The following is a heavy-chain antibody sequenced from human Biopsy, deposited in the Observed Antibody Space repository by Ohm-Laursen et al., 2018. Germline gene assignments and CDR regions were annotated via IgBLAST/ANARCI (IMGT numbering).Heavy chain of an antibody. J-gene: IGHJ4*02. D-gene: IGHD5-24*01. CDR2: INTYNGNT. CDR1: GYTFTSYG. V-gene: IGHV1-18*01. Sequence: SVKVSCNASGYTFTSYGISWVRQAPGQGLEWMGWINTYNGNTNYAQNLQGRVTMTTDTSTSTAYMELRSLRSDDTAAYYCARERGGYKRTDYWGQGTLVTVSS. CDR3: ARERGGYKRTDY.